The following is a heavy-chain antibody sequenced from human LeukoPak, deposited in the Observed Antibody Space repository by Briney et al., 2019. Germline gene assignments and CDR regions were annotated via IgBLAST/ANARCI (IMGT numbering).Heavy chain of an antibody. J-gene: IGHJ4*02. D-gene: IGHD5-12*01. CDR2: IVVGSGNT. Sequence: GASVKVSCKASGFTFTSSVMQWVRQARGQRLEWIGWIVVGSGNTNYAQKFQGRVTITADKSTSTAYMELSSLRSEDTAVYYCATGYSGYDGTYWGQGTLVTVSS. V-gene: IGHV1-58*02. CDR1: GFTFTSSV. CDR3: ATGYSGYDGTY.